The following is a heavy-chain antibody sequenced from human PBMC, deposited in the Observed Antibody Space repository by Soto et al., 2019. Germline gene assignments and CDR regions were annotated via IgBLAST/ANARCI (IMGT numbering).Heavy chain of an antibody. CDR3: AKDYGDYFGWFDP. J-gene: IGHJ5*02. D-gene: IGHD4-17*01. V-gene: IGHV3-30*18. CDR2: ISYDGSNK. CDR1: GFTFSSYG. Sequence: QVQLVESGGGVVQPGRSLRLSCAASGFTFSSYGMHWVRQAPGKGLEWVAVISYDGSNKYYADSVKGRFTISRDNSKNTLYLQMNSLRAEDTAVYYCAKDYGDYFGWFDPWGQGTLVTVSS.